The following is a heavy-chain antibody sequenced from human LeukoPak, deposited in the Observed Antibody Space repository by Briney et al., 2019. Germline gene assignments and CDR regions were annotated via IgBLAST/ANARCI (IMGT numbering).Heavy chain of an antibody. CDR1: GGSISSHY. Sequence: SETLSLTCTVSGGSISSHYWSWVRQPAGKGLEWIGRIYSSGSTNYNPSLKSRVTMSVDTSKIQFSLKLSSVTAADTALYYCAGSRYCSGGTCYATFDYWGQGTLVTVSS. D-gene: IGHD2-15*01. CDR3: AGSRYCSGGTCYATFDY. CDR2: IYSSGST. J-gene: IGHJ4*02. V-gene: IGHV4-4*07.